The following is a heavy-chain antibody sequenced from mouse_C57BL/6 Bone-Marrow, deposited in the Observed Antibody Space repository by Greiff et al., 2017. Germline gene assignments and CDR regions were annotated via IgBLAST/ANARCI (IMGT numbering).Heavy chain of an antibody. J-gene: IGHJ1*03. CDR1: GFTFSDYG. D-gene: IGHD1-3*01. Sequence: EVKLVESGGGLVKPGGSLKLSCAASGFTFSDYGMHWVRQAPEKGLEWVAYISSGSSTIYYADTVKGRFTISRDNAKNTLFLQMTSRRSEDTAMYYCARWRWLLKCYFDVWGTVTTVTVSS. CDR2: ISSGSSTI. CDR3: ARWRWLLKCYFDV. V-gene: IGHV5-17*01.